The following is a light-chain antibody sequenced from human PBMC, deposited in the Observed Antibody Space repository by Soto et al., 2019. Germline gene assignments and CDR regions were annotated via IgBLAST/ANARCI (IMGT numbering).Light chain of an antibody. V-gene: IGKV1-39*01. CDR1: QTISSY. Sequence: DIQMPQSPSSLSASVGDRVTITCRASQTISSYLNWYQQNPGKAPKLLIYAASSLQSGVPSRVSVSGSGTDFTLTISRLQPEDFATYYCHQSSNLPYTFGQGTKLEIK. J-gene: IGKJ2*01. CDR3: HQSSNLPYT. CDR2: AAS.